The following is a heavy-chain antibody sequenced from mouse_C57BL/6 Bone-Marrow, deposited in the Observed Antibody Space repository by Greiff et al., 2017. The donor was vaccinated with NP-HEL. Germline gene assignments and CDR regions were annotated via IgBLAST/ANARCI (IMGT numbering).Heavy chain of an antibody. V-gene: IGHV1-80*01. CDR1: GYAFSSYW. CDR2: IYPGDGDT. D-gene: IGHD2-2*01. J-gene: IGHJ4*01. CDR3: ARSPIRGYDKYYYAMDY. Sequence: VKVVESGAELVKPGASVKISCKASGYAFSSYWMNWVKQRPGKGLEWIGQIYPGDGDTNYNGKFKGKATLTADKSSSTAYMQLSSLTSEDSAVYFCARSPIRGYDKYYYAMDYWGQGTSVTVSS.